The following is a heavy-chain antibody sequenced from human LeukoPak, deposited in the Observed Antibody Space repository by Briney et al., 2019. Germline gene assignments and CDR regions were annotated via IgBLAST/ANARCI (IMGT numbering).Heavy chain of an antibody. CDR3: ARVSGSGSYYTYYYYYYMDV. Sequence: GGSLRLSCAASGFTFSSYWMHWVRKAPGKGLVWVSRINSVGSSTSYADSVKGRFTISRDNAKNTLYLQMNSLRAEDTAVYYCARVSGSGSYYTYYYYYYMDVWGKGTTVTISS. J-gene: IGHJ6*03. CDR2: INSVGSST. D-gene: IGHD3-10*01. CDR1: GFTFSSYW. V-gene: IGHV3-74*01.